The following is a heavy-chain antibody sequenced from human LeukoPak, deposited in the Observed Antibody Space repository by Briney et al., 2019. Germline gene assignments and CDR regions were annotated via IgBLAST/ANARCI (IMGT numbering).Heavy chain of an antibody. Sequence: GGSLRLSCAASGFTFSNAWMSWVRQAPGKGLEWVGRIKSKTDGGTTDYDAPVKGRFTISRDDSKNTLYLQMNSLKTEDTAVYYCTTDPRTAALYSSSYTFDYWGQGTLVTVSS. CDR3: TTDPRTAALYSSSYTFDY. D-gene: IGHD6-13*01. V-gene: IGHV3-15*01. CDR1: GFTFSNAW. J-gene: IGHJ4*02. CDR2: IKSKTDGGTT.